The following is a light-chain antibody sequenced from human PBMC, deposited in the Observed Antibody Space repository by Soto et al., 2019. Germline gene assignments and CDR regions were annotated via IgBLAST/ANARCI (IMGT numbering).Light chain of an antibody. CDR1: NSNIGGNT. J-gene: IGLJ1*01. CDR3: SSYGGYNNVV. Sequence: QSALTQPPSASGTPGQRVTISCSGSNSNIGGNTVNWYQQLPGAAPKLLIYSNDQRPSGVPDRFSGSKFGTTASLTVSGLQAEDEGTYYCSSYGGYNNVVFGTGTKVTVL. CDR2: SND. V-gene: IGLV1-44*01.